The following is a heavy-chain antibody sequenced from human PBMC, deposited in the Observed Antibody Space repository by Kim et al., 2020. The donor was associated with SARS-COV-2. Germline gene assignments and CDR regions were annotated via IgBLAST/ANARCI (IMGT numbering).Heavy chain of an antibody. CDR3: AKGLEYGSGSYSWAYFDY. CDR2: ISCNSGSI. D-gene: IGHD3-10*01. J-gene: IGHJ4*02. Sequence: GGSLRLSCAASGFTFDDYAMHWVRQAPGKGLEWVSGISCNSGSICYADSVKGRFTISRDKAKNSLYLQMNSLRAEDTALYYCAKGLEYGSGSYSWAYFDYWGQGTLVTVSS. CDR1: GFTFDDYA. V-gene: IGHV3-9*01.